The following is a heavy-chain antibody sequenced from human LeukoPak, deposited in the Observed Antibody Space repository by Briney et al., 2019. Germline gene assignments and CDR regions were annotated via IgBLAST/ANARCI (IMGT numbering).Heavy chain of an antibody. CDR2: ISYDGRNK. J-gene: IGHJ3*01. CDR3: AKPRDIDSWAFDV. CDR1: EFTFNNHD. D-gene: IGHD2-15*01. Sequence: GGSLRLSCAASEFTFNNHDMHWVRQAPGKGLEWVATISYDGRNKYYADSVKGRFTISRDNSKNTLNLQMNSLRTEDTAVFYCAKPRDIDSWAFDVWGQGTMVTVSS. V-gene: IGHV3-30*18.